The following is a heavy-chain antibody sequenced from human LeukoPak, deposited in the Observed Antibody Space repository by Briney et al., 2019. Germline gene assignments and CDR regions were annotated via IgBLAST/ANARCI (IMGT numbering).Heavy chain of an antibody. CDR1: GFTFDDYG. Sequence: GGSLRLSCAASGFTFDDYGMSWVRQAPGKGLEWVSFIRYDGSNEYYADSVRGRFTISRDNSKNTLYLQMNSLRAEDTAVYYCARDRGNQRGYYYYYMDVWGKGTTVTVSS. J-gene: IGHJ6*03. CDR3: ARDRGNQRGYYYYYMDV. D-gene: IGHD1-14*01. V-gene: IGHV3-30*02. CDR2: IRYDGSNE.